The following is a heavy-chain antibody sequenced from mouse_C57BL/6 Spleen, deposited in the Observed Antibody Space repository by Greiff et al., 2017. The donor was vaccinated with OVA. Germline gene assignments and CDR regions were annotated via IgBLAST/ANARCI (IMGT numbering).Heavy chain of an antibody. Sequence: VQLQQSGPELVKPGASVKISCKASGYTFTDYYMNWVKQSHGKSLEWIGDINPNNGGTSYNQKFKGKATLTVDKSSSTAYMELRSLTSEDSAVYYCARGDYLYYYAMDYWGQGTSVTVSS. J-gene: IGHJ4*01. V-gene: IGHV1-26*01. CDR3: ARGDYLYYYAMDY. D-gene: IGHD2-13*01. CDR1: GYTFTDYY. CDR2: INPNNGGT.